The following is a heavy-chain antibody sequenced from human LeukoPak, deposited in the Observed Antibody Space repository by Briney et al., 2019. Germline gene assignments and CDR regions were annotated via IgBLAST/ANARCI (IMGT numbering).Heavy chain of an antibody. CDR2: VRSDGSIE. V-gene: IGHV3-30*02. CDR3: AKDRVTMIVVVTPTFDY. Sequence: GGSLRLSCAASGFTFSSYGMHWVRQAPGKGLEWVAFVRSDGSIEYYADSVKGRFTISRDNSKNTLYLQMNSLRAEDTAVYYCAKDRVTMIVVVTPTFDYWGQGTLVTVSS. CDR1: GFTFSSYG. J-gene: IGHJ4*02. D-gene: IGHD3-22*01.